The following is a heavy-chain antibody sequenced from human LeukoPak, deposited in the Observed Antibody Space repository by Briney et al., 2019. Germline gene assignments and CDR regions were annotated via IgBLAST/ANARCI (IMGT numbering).Heavy chain of an antibody. D-gene: IGHD6-13*01. CDR3: ARVGSSSWYSYDY. CDR2: ISSGSSYI. V-gene: IGHV3-21*01. J-gene: IGHJ4*02. Sequence: VGSLRLSCAASGFTFSSYSMNWVRQAPGKGLEWVSSISSGSSYIYYAVSVKGRFTISRDNAKNSLYLQMNSLRAEDTAVYYCARVGSSSWYSYDYWGQGTLVTVSS. CDR1: GFTFSSYS.